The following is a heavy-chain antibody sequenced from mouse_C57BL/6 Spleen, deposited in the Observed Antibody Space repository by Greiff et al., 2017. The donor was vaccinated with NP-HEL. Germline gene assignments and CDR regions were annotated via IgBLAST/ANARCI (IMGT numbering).Heavy chain of an antibody. D-gene: IGHD2-4*01. CDR1: GYTFTSYW. Sequence: QVQLQQPGAELVKPGASVKLSCKASGYTFTSYWMHWVKQRPGQGLEWIGMIHPNSGSTNYNEKFKSKATLTVDKSSSTDYMQLSSLTSEDSAVYYWARPYYDYDVGYAMDYWGQRTSVTVSS. CDR2: IHPNSGST. CDR3: ARPYYDYDVGYAMDY. J-gene: IGHJ4*01. V-gene: IGHV1-64*01.